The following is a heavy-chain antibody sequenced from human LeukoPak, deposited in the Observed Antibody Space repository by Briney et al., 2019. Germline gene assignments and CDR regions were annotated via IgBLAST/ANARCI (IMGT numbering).Heavy chain of an antibody. Sequence: SETLSLTCTVSGYSISSGYYWGWIRQPPGKGLEWIGSIYHSGSTYYNPSLKSRVTISVDTSKNQFSLKLSSVTAADTAVYYCAREWFGPPDYWGQGTLVTVSS. J-gene: IGHJ4*02. CDR2: IYHSGST. CDR3: AREWFGPPDY. V-gene: IGHV4-38-2*02. D-gene: IGHD3-10*01. CDR1: GYSISSGYY.